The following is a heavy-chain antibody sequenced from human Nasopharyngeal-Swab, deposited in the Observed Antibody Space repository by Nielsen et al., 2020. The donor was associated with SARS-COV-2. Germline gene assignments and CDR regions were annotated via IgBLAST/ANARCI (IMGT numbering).Heavy chain of an antibody. CDR3: AKDISRGQSWGDAFDI. D-gene: IGHD7-27*01. V-gene: IGHV3-43*02. CDR2: ISGDCGST. CDR1: GFTFDDYA. J-gene: IGHJ3*02. Sequence: GESLKISCAASGFTFDDYAMHWVRQAPGKGLEWVSLISGDCGSTYYADSVKGRFTISRDNSKNSLYLQMNSLRTEDTALYYCAKDISRGQSWGDAFDIWGQGTMVTVSS.